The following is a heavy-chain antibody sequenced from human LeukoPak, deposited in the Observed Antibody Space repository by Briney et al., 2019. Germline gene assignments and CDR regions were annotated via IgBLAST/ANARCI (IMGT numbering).Heavy chain of an antibody. CDR1: GYTFTGYY. V-gene: IGHV1-2*02. CDR3: ARVVTAAAGH. J-gene: IGHJ4*02. D-gene: IGHD6-13*01. Sequence: ASVKVSCKASGYTFTGYYLHWVRQAPGQGLEWMGWINPNSGGTNYAQKFQGRVTITRDTSISTAYMDLNNLRSDDTAVYYCARVVTAAAGHWGQGTLVTVSS. CDR2: INPNSGGT.